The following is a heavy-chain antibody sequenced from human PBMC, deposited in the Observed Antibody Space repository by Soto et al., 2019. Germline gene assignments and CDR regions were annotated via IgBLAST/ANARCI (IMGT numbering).Heavy chain of an antibody. Sequence: EVQLVESGGGLVQPGGSLRLSCAASGFTFSSYWMSWVRQAPGKGLEWVANIKQDGSEKYYVDSVKGRFTISRDNAKKSLSLQMNSLRDEDAAVYYCARDGYCISTSGSTENAFDIWGQGTMVTVSS. V-gene: IGHV3-7*01. J-gene: IGHJ3*02. CDR3: ARDGYCISTSGSTENAFDI. CDR1: GFTFSSYW. D-gene: IGHD2-2*01. CDR2: IKQDGSEK.